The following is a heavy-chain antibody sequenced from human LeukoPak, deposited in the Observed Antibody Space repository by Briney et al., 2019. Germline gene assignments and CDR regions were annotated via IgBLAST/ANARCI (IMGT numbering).Heavy chain of an antibody. V-gene: IGHV1-8*01. J-gene: IGHJ2*01. Sequence: ASVKVSCKASGYTFTSYDINWVRQATGQGLEWMGWMNPNSGNTGYAQKFQGRVTMTRNTSISTAYMELSSLRSEDTAVYYCARGLADGLSGYWYFDLWGRGTLSLSPQ. CDR1: GYTFTSYD. CDR2: MNPNSGNT. CDR3: ARGLADGLSGYWYFDL. D-gene: IGHD3-10*01.